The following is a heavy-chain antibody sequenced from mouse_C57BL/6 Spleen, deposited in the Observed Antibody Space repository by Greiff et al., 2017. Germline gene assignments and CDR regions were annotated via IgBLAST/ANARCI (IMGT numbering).Heavy chain of an antibody. V-gene: IGHV5-17*01. Sequence: EVKVVESGGGLVKPGGSLKLSCAASGFTFSDYGMHWVRQAPEKGLEWVAYISSGSSTIYYADTVKGRFTISRDNAKNTLFLQMTSLRSEDTAMYYCASNSNYGAMDYWGQGTSVTVSS. CDR3: ASNSNYGAMDY. D-gene: IGHD2-5*01. CDR2: ISSGSSTI. CDR1: GFTFSDYG. J-gene: IGHJ4*01.